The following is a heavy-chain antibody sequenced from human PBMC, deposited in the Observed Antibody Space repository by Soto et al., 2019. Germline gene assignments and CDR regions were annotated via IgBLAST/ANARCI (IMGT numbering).Heavy chain of an antibody. CDR1: GGTFSSYA. J-gene: IGHJ4*02. Sequence: GASVKVSCKASGGTFSSYAISWVRQAPGQGLEWMGGIIPIFGTANYAQKFQGRVTITADESTSTAYMELSSLRSEDTAVYYCARSKGNCISTSCYVVFDYWGQGTLVTVSS. D-gene: IGHD2-2*01. V-gene: IGHV1-69*13. CDR2: IIPIFGTA. CDR3: ARSKGNCISTSCYVVFDY.